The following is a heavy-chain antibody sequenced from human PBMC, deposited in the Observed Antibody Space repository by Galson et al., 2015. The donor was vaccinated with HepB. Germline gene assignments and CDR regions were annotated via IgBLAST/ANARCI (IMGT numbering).Heavy chain of an antibody. D-gene: IGHD3-10*01. J-gene: IGHJ5*02. V-gene: IGHV2-70*01. CDR3: GRTTMIRGVYDWFDP. CDR2: IDWEDDK. CDR1: GFSLTTKGMC. Sequence: PALVKPTQTLTLTCSVSGFSLTTKGMCVTWIRQAPGKAPEWLALIDWEDDKQYSTSLRTRLTISRDTSRNQVVLTMTNMDHVDIGTYYCGRTTMIRGVYDWFDPWGQGTLVIVSS.